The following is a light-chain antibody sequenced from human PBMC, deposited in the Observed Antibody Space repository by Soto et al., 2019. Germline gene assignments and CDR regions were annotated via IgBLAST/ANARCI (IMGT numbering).Light chain of an antibody. V-gene: IGKV3-20*01. J-gene: IGKJ4*01. CDR1: QSVTSSY. CDR2: GAS. Sequence: EIVLTQSPGTLSLSPGERATLSCRASQSVTSSYLAWYQQKPGQAPRLLIYGASSRATGIPDRFSGSGSGTDFTRTISRLEPEDFAVYYCRQYGSSPAFGGGTKVEIK. CDR3: RQYGSSPA.